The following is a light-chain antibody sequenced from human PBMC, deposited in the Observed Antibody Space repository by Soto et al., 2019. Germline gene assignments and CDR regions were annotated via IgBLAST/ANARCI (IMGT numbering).Light chain of an antibody. CDR3: YSFAGSTTFSYV. CDR2: EGT. Sequence: QSALTQPASVSGSPGQSINISCTGTSSDVVTYNLVSWYQQHPGKAPTVLIYEGTKRPSGVSNRFSGSKSGNTASLTISGLQTEDEADYSCYSFAGSTTFSYVFGPGTQLTVL. CDR1: SSDVVTYNL. V-gene: IGLV2-23*03. J-gene: IGLJ7*01.